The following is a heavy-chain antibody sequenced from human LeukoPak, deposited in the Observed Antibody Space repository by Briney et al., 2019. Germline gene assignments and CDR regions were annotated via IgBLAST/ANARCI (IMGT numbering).Heavy chain of an antibody. CDR3: ATDPNPYSSTSGYFDF. CDR1: GGNFRNYG. D-gene: IGHD6-13*01. Sequence: ASVKVSCKASGGNFRNYGFHWVRQAPGQGLEWMGGTLPIFGTANYAQKFQGRVTITADESSNTASLVLSSLTSEDTAVYYCATDPNPYSSTSGYFDFWGQGTLVTVSS. J-gene: IGHJ4*02. V-gene: IGHV1-69*13. CDR2: TLPIFGTA.